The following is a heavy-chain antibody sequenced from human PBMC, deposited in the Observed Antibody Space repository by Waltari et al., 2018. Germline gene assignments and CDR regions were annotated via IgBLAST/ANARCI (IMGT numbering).Heavy chain of an antibody. CDR1: GGSLRSYY. D-gene: IGHD1-1*01. Sequence: VQLQESVPGLVKPSETLSLTCIVSGGSLRSYYWTWIRKHPGKGRDWIGCIYYSGSTNYNPSLKSRVTISVDTSKTQFSLKLSSVTAADTAVYYCARVSKLANWYYFDYWGQGTLVTVSS. CDR2: IYYSGST. J-gene: IGHJ4*02. CDR3: ARVSKLANWYYFDY. V-gene: IGHV4-59*01.